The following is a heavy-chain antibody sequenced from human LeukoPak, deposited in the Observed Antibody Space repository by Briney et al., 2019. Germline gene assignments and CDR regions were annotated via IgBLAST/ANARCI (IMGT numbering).Heavy chain of an antibody. CDR2: INHSGNT. D-gene: IGHD3-22*01. V-gene: IGHV4-34*01. J-gene: IGHJ4*02. CDR3: ARRDGSGYYLY. CDR1: GGSFSGYY. Sequence: PSETLSLTCAVYGGSFSGYYWSWIRQPPGKGLEWIGEINHSGNTNHNPALKSRVTISVDTSKNQFSLKLTSMTAADTAVYYCARRDGSGYYLYWGQGTLVTVSS.